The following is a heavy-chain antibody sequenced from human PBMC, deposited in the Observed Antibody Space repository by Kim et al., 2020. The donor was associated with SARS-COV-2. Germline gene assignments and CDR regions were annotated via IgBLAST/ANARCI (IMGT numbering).Heavy chain of an antibody. CDR3: AKQKHYYDSTGYFDL. D-gene: IGHD3-22*01. Sequence: PSFQGQVTISADKSISTAYLQWSSLKASDTAMYYCAKQKHYYDSTGYFDLWGRGTLVTVSS. V-gene: IGHV5-51*01. J-gene: IGHJ2*01.